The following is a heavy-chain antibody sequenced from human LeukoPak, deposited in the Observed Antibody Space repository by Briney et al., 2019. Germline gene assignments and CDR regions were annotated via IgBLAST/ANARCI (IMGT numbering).Heavy chain of an antibody. CDR3: ARSLTYYYDSSGYEDY. CDR1: GYTFTGYY. D-gene: IGHD3-22*01. J-gene: IGHJ4*02. V-gene: IGHV1-69*13. Sequence: SVKVSCKASGYTFTGYYMHWVRQAPGQGPEWMGGIIPIFGTANYAQKFQGRVTITADESTSTAYMELSSLRSEDTAVYYCARSLTYYYDSSGYEDYWGQGTLVTVSS. CDR2: IIPIFGTA.